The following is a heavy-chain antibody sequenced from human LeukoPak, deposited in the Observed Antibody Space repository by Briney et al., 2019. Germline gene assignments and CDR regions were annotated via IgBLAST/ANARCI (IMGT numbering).Heavy chain of an antibody. V-gene: IGHV3-23*01. D-gene: IGHD3-22*01. Sequence: GGSLRLSCAASGFTFSSYAMSWVRQAPGKGLEWVSTISGSGGSTYYADSVKGRFTISRDNSKNTLYLQMNSLRAEDTAVYYCAKSSSAYYGTFAYWGQGTLVTVSS. CDR3: AKSSSAYYGTFAY. CDR2: ISGSGGST. CDR1: GFTFSSYA. J-gene: IGHJ4*02.